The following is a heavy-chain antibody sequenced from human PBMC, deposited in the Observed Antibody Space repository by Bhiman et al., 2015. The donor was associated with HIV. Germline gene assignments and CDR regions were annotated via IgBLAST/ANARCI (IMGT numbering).Heavy chain of an antibody. CDR2: ISSSSSYI. D-gene: IGHD3-10*01. J-gene: IGHJ6*02. V-gene: IGHV3-21*03. CDR1: GFSFSTYT. Sequence: EVQLLESGGGLVQPGGSLRLSCTASGFSFSTYTMNWVRQAPGKGLEWVSSISSSSSYIYYADSVKGRFTISRDNAKNSLYLQMNSLRAEDTGVYNCARDQAREVNGMDVWGQGTTVTVSS. CDR3: ARDQAREVNGMDV.